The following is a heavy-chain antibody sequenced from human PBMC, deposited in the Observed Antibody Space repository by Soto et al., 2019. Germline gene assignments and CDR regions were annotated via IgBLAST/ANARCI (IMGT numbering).Heavy chain of an antibody. D-gene: IGHD5-18*01. CDR2: IYYSGST. CDR3: SRHYGYEVSDY. J-gene: IGHJ4*02. Sequence: SENLSLPWTVSGGFLRRSSYYLGWIRQPPGKGLERIGSIYYSGSTYYNPSLKSRVTISVDTSKNQFSLKLSSVTAADTAVYYCSRHYGYEVSDYWGQGTLVTVSA. V-gene: IGHV4-39*01. CDR1: GGFLRRSSYY.